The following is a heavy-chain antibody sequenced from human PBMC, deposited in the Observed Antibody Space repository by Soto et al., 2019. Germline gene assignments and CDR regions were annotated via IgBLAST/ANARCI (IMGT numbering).Heavy chain of an antibody. CDR3: ARWGYCSSTSCYLRYYYGMDV. V-gene: IGHV1-69*02. J-gene: IGHJ6*02. CDR2: IIPILGIA. Sequence: QVQLVQSGAEVKKPGSSVKVSCKASGGTFSSYTISWVRQAPGQGLEWMGRIIPILGIANYAQKFQGRVTITADKSTSTAYMERSSLRSEDTDVYYCARWGYCSSTSCYLRYYYGMDVWGQGTTVTVSS. D-gene: IGHD2-2*01. CDR1: GGTFSSYT.